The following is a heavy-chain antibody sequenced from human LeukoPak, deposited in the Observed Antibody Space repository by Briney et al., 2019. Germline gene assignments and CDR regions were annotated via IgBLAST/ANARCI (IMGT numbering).Heavy chain of an antibody. Sequence: PSETLSLTCTVSGGSISSSSYYWGWIRQPPGKGLEWIGSIYYSGSTYYNPSLKSRVTISVDTSKNQFSLKLSSVTAADTAVYYCARPVTMVRGVNWFDPWGQETLVTVSS. J-gene: IGHJ5*02. CDR1: GGSISSSSYY. CDR2: IYYSGST. D-gene: IGHD3-10*01. CDR3: ARPVTMVRGVNWFDP. V-gene: IGHV4-39*01.